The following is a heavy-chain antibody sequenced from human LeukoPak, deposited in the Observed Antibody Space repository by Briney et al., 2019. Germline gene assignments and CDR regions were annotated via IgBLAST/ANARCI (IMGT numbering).Heavy chain of an antibody. Sequence: SETLSLTCAVYGGSFSGYFWTWIRQPPGKGLEWIGSIYYSGSTNYNPSLKSRVTISVDTSKNQFSLKLSSVTAADTAVYYCARHLRWELDYWGQGTLVTVSS. CDR1: GGSFSGYF. V-gene: IGHV4-34*01. CDR2: IYYSGST. CDR3: ARHLRWELDY. D-gene: IGHD1-26*01. J-gene: IGHJ4*02.